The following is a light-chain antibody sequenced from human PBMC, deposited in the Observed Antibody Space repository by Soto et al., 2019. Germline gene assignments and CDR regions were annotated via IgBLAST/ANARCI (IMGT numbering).Light chain of an antibody. CDR2: AAS. CDR1: QAISNY. V-gene: IGKV1-16*01. Sequence: DIQMTQSPSSLSASLGDRVTITCRASQAISNYVAWFQQKPGKAPKSLIFAASNLQSGVPSRFSASGSGTYFTLTSSGLQPEDVAVYYCQQYDSLPTFGGGTKVEVQ. CDR3: QQYDSLPT. J-gene: IGKJ4*02.